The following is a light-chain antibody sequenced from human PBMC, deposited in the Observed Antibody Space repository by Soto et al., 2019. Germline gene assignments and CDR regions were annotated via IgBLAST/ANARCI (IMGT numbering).Light chain of an antibody. CDR2: DIF. CDR3: QQYNSWPLT. CDR1: QSLSSSY. Sequence: EIVLTQSPGTLSLSPGERATLSCRASQSLSSSYLVWYQQKPGQAPRLVIYDIFTRATGVPTRISGSGSGTEFTLTISSLQSEDFAVYYCQQYNSWPLTFGGGTKVDIK. V-gene: IGKV3D-15*01. J-gene: IGKJ4*01.